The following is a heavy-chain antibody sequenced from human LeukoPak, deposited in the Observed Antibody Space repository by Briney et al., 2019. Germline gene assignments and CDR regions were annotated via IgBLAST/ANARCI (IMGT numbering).Heavy chain of an antibody. Sequence: SETLPLTCTVSGGSISSYYWGWIRQPPGKGLEWIGSIYYSGSTYYNPSLKSRVTISVDTSKNQFSLKLSSVTAADTAVYYCARVRTVGYCSGGSCYYYFDYWGQGTLVTVSS. J-gene: IGHJ4*02. D-gene: IGHD2-15*01. CDR2: IYYSGST. CDR1: GGSISSYY. CDR3: ARVRTVGYCSGGSCYYYFDY. V-gene: IGHV4-39*07.